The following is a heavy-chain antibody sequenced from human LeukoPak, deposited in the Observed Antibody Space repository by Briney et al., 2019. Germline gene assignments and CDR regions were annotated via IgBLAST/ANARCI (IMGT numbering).Heavy chain of an antibody. Sequence: GRSLRLSCAASGFTFSSYGMHWVRQAPGKGLEWVAVISYDGSNKYYADSVKGRFTISRDNSKNTLYLQMNSLRAEDTAVYYCAKDIGNPWDMIVVVPGDYWGQGTLVTVSS. CDR3: AKDIGNPWDMIVVVPGDY. J-gene: IGHJ4*02. CDR2: ISYDGSNK. D-gene: IGHD3-22*01. V-gene: IGHV3-30*18. CDR1: GFTFSSYG.